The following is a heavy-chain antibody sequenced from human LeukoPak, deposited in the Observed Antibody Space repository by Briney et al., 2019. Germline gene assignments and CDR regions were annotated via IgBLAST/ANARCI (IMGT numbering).Heavy chain of an antibody. J-gene: IGHJ6*04. CDR3: AKSRSSVRGRTYYYYGMDV. CDR2: ISGSGGST. Sequence: PGGSLRLSCAASGFTFSSYAMSWVRQAPGKGLEWVSAISGSGGSTYYADSVKGRFTISRDNSKNTLYLQMNSLRAEDTAVYYCAKSRSSVRGRTYYYYGMDVWGKGTTVTVSS. V-gene: IGHV3-23*01. D-gene: IGHD3-10*02. CDR1: GFTFSSYA.